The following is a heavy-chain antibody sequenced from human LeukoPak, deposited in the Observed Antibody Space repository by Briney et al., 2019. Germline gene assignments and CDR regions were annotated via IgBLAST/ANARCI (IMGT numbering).Heavy chain of an antibody. CDR3: ARADGDYYDSSGPYYFDY. V-gene: IGHV4-31*03. CDR2: IYYSGST. D-gene: IGHD3-22*01. CDR1: GGSISSVGYY. J-gene: IGHJ4*02. Sequence: SQTLSLTCTVSGGSISSVGYYWSWIRQHPGKGLEWIGYIYYSGSTNYNPPLKSRVTISVDTSKNQFSLKLSSVTAADTAVYYCARADGDYYDSSGPYYFDYWGQGTLVSVSS.